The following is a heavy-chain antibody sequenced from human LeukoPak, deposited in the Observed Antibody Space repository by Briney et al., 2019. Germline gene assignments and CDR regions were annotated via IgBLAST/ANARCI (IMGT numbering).Heavy chain of an antibody. Sequence: SQTLSLTCAISGDSVSSNSAAWNWIRQSPSRGLKWLGRTYYRSKWYNDYAVSVKSRITINPDTSKNQFSLQLNSVIPEDTAVYYCARVESGYNYGRSSYYFDYWGQGTLVTVSS. CDR2: TYYRSKWYN. J-gene: IGHJ4*02. CDR3: ARVESGYNYGRSSYYFDY. D-gene: IGHD5-18*01. V-gene: IGHV6-1*01. CDR1: GDSVSSNSAA.